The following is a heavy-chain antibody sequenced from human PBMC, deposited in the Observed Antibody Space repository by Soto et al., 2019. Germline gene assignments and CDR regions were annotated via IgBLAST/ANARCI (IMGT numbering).Heavy chain of an antibody. CDR3: ASVYGDYVKAFDI. CDR2: ISSSSSYI. Sequence: GGSLRLSCAASGFTFSSYSMNWVRQAPGKGLEWVSSISSSSSYIYYADSVKGRFTISRDNAKNSLYLQMNSLRAEDTAVYYCASVYGDYVKAFDIWGQGTMVTVSS. V-gene: IGHV3-21*01. J-gene: IGHJ3*02. D-gene: IGHD4-17*01. CDR1: GFTFSSYS.